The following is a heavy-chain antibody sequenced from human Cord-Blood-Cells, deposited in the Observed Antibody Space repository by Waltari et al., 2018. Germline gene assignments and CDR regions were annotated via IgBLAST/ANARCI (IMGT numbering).Heavy chain of an antibody. Sequence: QVQLVQSGAEVKKPGSSVKVSCKASGGTFSSYAISWVRQAPGQGLEWMGGVIPIFGTANYAQKFQGRGTITADKATSTAYMELSSLRSEDTAVYYCARTLLVGATTYNWFDPWGQGTLVTVSS. CDR1: GGTFSSYA. CDR2: VIPIFGTA. D-gene: IGHD1-26*01. CDR3: ARTLLVGATTYNWFDP. V-gene: IGHV1-69*06. J-gene: IGHJ5*02.